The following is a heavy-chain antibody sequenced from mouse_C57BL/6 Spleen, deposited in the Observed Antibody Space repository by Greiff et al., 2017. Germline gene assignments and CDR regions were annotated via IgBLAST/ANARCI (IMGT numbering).Heavy chain of an antibody. Sequence: QVQLKQSGAELVRPGASVTLSCKASGYTFTDYEMHWVKQTPVHGLEWIGAIDPETGGTAYNQKFKGKAILTADKSSSTAYMELRSLTSEDSAVYYCTRWEGDYFDYWGQGTTLTVSS. V-gene: IGHV1-15*01. J-gene: IGHJ2*01. CDR3: TRWEGDYFDY. CDR2: IDPETGGT. CDR1: GYTFTDYE. D-gene: IGHD4-1*01.